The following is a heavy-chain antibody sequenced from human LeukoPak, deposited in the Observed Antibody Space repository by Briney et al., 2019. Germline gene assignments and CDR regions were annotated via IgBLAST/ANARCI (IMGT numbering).Heavy chain of an antibody. CDR3: ARDYMVRGVIDY. Sequence: SETLSLTCTVSGGSISITTYYWGWIRQPPGKGLEWIGNIYYSRSTYYNPSLKSRVTISVDTSKNQFSLKLSSVTAAGTAVYYCARDYMVRGVIDYWGQGTLVTVSS. J-gene: IGHJ4*02. D-gene: IGHD3-10*01. CDR1: GGSISITTYY. V-gene: IGHV4-39*07. CDR2: IYYSRST.